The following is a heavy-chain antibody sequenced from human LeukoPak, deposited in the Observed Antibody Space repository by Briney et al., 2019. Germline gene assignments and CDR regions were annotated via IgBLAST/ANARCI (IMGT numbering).Heavy chain of an antibody. Sequence: GGSLRLSCAASGFTFSSYAMSWVRQAPGKGLEWVSVISGSGGSTYYADSVKGRFTISRDNSKNTLSLQMHSLRAKDTAVNYCAKDRGHYYTYDYWGQGTLVTVSS. CDR2: ISGSGGST. D-gene: IGHD3-22*01. CDR1: GFTFSSYA. J-gene: IGHJ4*02. CDR3: AKDRGHYYTYDY. V-gene: IGHV3-23*01.